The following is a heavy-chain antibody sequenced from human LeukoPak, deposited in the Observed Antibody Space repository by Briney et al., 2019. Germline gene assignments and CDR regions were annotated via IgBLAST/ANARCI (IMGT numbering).Heavy chain of an antibody. CDR1: GFTYSHYG. Sequence: GGTLRLSCVASGFTYSHYGMNWVRQAPGKGLEWVSGITSDSRGIYYADSVKGRFTISRDQSKSTVYLQMTSLRAEDTAVFYCAKGTTDYDASDPLDFWGQGTLVTVSS. CDR3: AKGTTDYDASDPLDF. D-gene: IGHD3-16*01. V-gene: IGHV3-23*01. J-gene: IGHJ4*02. CDR2: ITSDSRGI.